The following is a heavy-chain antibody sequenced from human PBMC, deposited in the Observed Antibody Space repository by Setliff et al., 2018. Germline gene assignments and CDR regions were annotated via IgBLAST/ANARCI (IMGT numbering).Heavy chain of an antibody. CDR1: GGSISRSSYH. J-gene: IGHJ6*02. CDR2: IYYRGST. V-gene: IGHV4-39*07. CDR3: ARDYQLQFLDGAYYYYGMDV. Sequence: SETPSLTFTVSGGSISRSSYHWGWIRQPPGKGLEWIGSIYYRGSTYYNPSLKSRVTMSVDTSKNQFSPKLSSVTAADTAVYFCARDYQLQFLDGAYYYYGMDVWGQGTTVTVSS. D-gene: IGHD2-21*01.